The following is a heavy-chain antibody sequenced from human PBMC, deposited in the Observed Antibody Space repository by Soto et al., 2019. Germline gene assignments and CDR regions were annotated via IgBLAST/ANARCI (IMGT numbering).Heavy chain of an antibody. Sequence: QVQLVQSGAEVKKPGSAVKVSCKDSGGTFSTYSMFWVRQAPGQGLEWMGRIIPMLGIANYAQKFQGRVTITADKSPGTPYMELSSLRSEDTALYYCTIGSWSGEVFDIWGQGTMVTVSS. CDR3: TIGSWSGEVFDI. CDR2: IIPMLGIA. J-gene: IGHJ3*02. V-gene: IGHV1-69*02. D-gene: IGHD2-21*01. CDR1: GGTFSTYS.